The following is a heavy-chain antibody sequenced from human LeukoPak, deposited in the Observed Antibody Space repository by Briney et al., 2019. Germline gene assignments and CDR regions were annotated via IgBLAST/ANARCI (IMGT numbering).Heavy chain of an antibody. J-gene: IGHJ6*03. CDR1: GGSISSYY. V-gene: IGHV4-59*12. CDR3: ASPSGTHYYYMDV. CDR2: IYYSGST. Sequence: PSETLSLTCTVSGGSISSYYWSWIRQPPGKGLEWIGYIYYSGSTNYNPSLKSRVTISVDTSKNQFSLKLSSVTAADTAVYYCASPSGTHYYYMDVWGKGTTVTVSS.